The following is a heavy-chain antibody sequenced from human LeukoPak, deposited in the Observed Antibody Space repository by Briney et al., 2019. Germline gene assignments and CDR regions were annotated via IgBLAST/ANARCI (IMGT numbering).Heavy chain of an antibody. CDR3: AKDGKGRGYSYGPIILYNWFDP. J-gene: IGHJ5*02. V-gene: IGHV3-11*01. Sequence: GGSLRLSCAASGFTFSDYYMSWIRQAPGKGLEWVSYISSSGSTIYYADSVKGRFTISRDNAKNSLYLQMNSLRAEDTAVYYCAKDGKGRGYSYGPIILYNWFDPWGQGTLVTVSS. CDR2: ISSSGSTI. CDR1: GFTFSDYY. D-gene: IGHD5-18*01.